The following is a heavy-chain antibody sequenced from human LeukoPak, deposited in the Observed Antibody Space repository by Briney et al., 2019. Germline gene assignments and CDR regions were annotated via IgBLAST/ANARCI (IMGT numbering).Heavy chain of an antibody. CDR3: AEAPYSSSALPWFDP. J-gene: IGHJ5*02. CDR2: ISWNSGSI. V-gene: IGHV3-9*01. CDR1: GFTFDDYA. D-gene: IGHD6-6*01. Sequence: GGSLRLSCAASGFTFDDYAMHWVRQAPGKGLEWVSGISWNSGSIGYADSVKGRFTISRDNAKNSLYLQMNSLRAEDTALYYCAEAPYSSSALPWFDPWGQGTLVTVSS.